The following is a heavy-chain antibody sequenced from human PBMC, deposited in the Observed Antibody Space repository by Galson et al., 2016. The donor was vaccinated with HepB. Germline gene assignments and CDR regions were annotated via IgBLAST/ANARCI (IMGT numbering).Heavy chain of an antibody. Sequence: SLRLSCAASGLTFSSFGMTWVRQAPGKGLEWVASINQDGNEKYHLDSVMGRFTISRDNAKNSLYLQINSLRAEDTAVYYCARVYHYTLDYWGQGTLVTVSS. CDR1: GLTFSSFG. CDR2: INQDGNEK. D-gene: IGHD3-22*01. CDR3: ARVYHYTLDY. V-gene: IGHV3-7*03. J-gene: IGHJ4*02.